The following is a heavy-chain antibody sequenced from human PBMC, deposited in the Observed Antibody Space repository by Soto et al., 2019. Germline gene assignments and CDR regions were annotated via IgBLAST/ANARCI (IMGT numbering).Heavy chain of an antibody. CDR1: GDSINNSHW. D-gene: IGHD6-13*01. V-gene: IGHV4-4*02. CDR2: TYHSGTT. J-gene: IGHJ5*02. Sequence: SETLSLTCAVSGDSINNSHWWSWVRQTPGKGLEWIGETYHSGTTNYNPSLKTRVTISIDKSKNQFSLKMNSVTTADTAVYYCAREVNSSPARGPNWFDPWGQGTLVTVSS. CDR3: AREVNSSPARGPNWFDP.